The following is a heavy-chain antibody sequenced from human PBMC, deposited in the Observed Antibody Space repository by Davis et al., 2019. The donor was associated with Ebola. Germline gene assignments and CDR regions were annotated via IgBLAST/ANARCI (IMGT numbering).Heavy chain of an antibody. CDR3: ARDRDGEGDY. D-gene: IGHD5-24*01. CDR1: GFTFSSYS. Sequence: GESLKISCAAFGFTFSSYSMNWVRQAPGKGLEWVSSISSSSSYIYYADSVKGRFTISRDNAKNSLYLQMNSLRAEDTAVYYCARDRDGEGDYWGQGTLVTVSS. CDR2: ISSSSSYI. J-gene: IGHJ4*02. V-gene: IGHV3-21*01.